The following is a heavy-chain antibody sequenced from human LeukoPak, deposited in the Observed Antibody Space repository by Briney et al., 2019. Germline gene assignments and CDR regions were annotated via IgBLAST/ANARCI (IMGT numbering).Heavy chain of an antibody. J-gene: IGHJ4*02. Sequence: ASVKVSCKASGYTFSNYLIHWVRQAPGQGLEWMGWISAYNGNTNYAQKLQGRVTMTTDTSTSTAYMELRSLRSDDTAVYYCARDRTTGTTPAIILRHWGQGTLVTVSS. D-gene: IGHD1-1*01. CDR1: GYTFSNYL. CDR3: ARDRTTGTTPAIILRH. V-gene: IGHV1-18*01. CDR2: ISAYNGNT.